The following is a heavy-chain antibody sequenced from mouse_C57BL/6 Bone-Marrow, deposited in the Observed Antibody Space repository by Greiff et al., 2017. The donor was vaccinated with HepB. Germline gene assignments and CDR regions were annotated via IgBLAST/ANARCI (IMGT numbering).Heavy chain of an antibody. D-gene: IGHD1-1*01. V-gene: IGHV1-5*01. J-gene: IGHJ4*01. CDR3: YYYGSSPFAMDY. CDR2: IYPGNSDT. CDR1: GYTFTSYW. Sequence: EVQLQQSGAELAKPGASVKLSCKASGYTFTSYWMHWVKQRPGQGLEWIGAIYPGNSDTSYNQKFKGKAKLTAVTSASTAYMELSSLTNEDSAVYYCYYYGSSPFAMDYWGQGTSVTVSS.